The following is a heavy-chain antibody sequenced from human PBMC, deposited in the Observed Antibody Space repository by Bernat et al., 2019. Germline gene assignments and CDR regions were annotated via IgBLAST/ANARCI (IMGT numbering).Heavy chain of an antibody. CDR3: ASSITMDRGVIPTPFDY. Sequence: QVQLQESGPGLVNPSQTLSLTCTVSGGSISSGGYYWSCIRQHPGKGLEWIGYIYYSWSTYYNPSLKSRVTISVDTSKNQFSLKLSSVTGADTAVYYCASSITMDRGVIPTPFDYWRQGTLVTVSS. D-gene: IGHD3-10*01. CDR1: GGSISSGGYY. V-gene: IGHV4-31*03. J-gene: IGHJ4*02. CDR2: IYYSWST.